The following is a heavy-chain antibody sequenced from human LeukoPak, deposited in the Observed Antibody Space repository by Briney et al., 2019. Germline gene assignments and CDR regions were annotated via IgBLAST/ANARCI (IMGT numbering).Heavy chain of an antibody. CDR1: GFTFNAFG. V-gene: IGHV3-48*04. CDR3: AKDLPPRSFWSGYYTISDAFDI. J-gene: IGHJ3*02. CDR2: IGTTSGAI. D-gene: IGHD3-3*01. Sequence: GGSLRLSCAASGFTFNAFGMNWVRQAPGKGLEWVSYIGTTSGAIYYADSVKGRFTISRDNAKNSLYLQMNSLRAEDTALYYCAKDLPPRSFWSGYYTISDAFDIWGQGTMVTVSS.